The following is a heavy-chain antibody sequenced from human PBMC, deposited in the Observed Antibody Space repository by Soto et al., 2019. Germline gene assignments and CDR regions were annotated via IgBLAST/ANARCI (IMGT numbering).Heavy chain of an antibody. D-gene: IGHD3-9*01. V-gene: IGHV3-23*01. CDR1: GFTFSSYA. Sequence: GGSLRLSCAASGFTFSSYAMSWVRQAPGKGLEWVSAISGSGGSTYYADSVKGRFTISRDNSKNTLYLQMNSLRAEDTAGYYCAKGNWFHVFEFWGKGTMVTVSS. CDR2: ISGSGGST. CDR3: AKGNWFHVFEF. J-gene: IGHJ3*01.